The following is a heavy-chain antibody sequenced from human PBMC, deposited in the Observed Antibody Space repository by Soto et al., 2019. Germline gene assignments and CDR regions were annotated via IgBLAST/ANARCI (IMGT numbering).Heavy chain of an antibody. CDR3: ARDLREATIGFDP. D-gene: IGHD5-12*01. CDR1: GGSISRGGYY. CDR2: IYYSGST. Sequence: SETLSLICTVSGGSISRGGYYWSWIRQHPGKGLEWIGYIYYSGSTYYNPSLKSRVTISVDTSKNQFSLKLSSVTAADTAVYYCARDLREATIGFDPWGQGTLVTVSS. J-gene: IGHJ5*02. V-gene: IGHV4-31*03.